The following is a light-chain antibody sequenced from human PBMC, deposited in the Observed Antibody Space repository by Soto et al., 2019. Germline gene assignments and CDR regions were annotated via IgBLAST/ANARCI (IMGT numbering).Light chain of an antibody. V-gene: IGKV1-39*01. Sequence: DIQMTQSPSSLSASVGDRVTITCRASQSISSYLNWYQQKPGKAPKLLIYAASSFQSGVPSRFSGSGSGTDFTLTISSLQPEDFATYYCQQTYSTPLTFGPGTTVDIK. CDR1: QSISSY. CDR3: QQTYSTPLT. J-gene: IGKJ3*01. CDR2: AAS.